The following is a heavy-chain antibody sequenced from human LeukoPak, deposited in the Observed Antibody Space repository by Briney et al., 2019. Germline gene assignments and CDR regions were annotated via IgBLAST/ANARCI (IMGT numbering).Heavy chain of an antibody. J-gene: IGHJ4*02. CDR1: GFTFSSYS. CDR3: ATTSGDCSGGSCASLGY. D-gene: IGHD2-15*01. CDR2: ISSSSSTI. V-gene: IGHV3-48*01. Sequence: GGSLRLSCAASGFTFSSYSMNWVRQAPGKGLEWVSYISSSSSTIYYADSVKGRFTISRDNAKNSLYLQMNSLRAEDTAVYYCATTSGDCSGGSCASLGYWGQGTLVTVSS.